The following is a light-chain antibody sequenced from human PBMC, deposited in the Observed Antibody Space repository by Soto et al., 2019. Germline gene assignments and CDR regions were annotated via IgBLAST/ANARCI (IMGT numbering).Light chain of an antibody. J-gene: IGLJ3*02. CDR1: SSDVGYDNY. CDR2: EVS. V-gene: IGLV2-14*01. CDR3: CAFTSAGTWV. Sequence: QSALTQPASVSGSPGQSITISCTGTSSDVGYDNYVSWFQQHPGKAPKLMIYEVSRRPSGVSNRFSGSKSANTASLTISGLQAEDEADYYCCAFTSAGTWVFGGGTKVTVL.